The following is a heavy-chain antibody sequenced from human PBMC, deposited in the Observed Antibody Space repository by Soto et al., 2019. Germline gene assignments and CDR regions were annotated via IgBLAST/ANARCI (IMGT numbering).Heavy chain of an antibody. J-gene: IGHJ4*02. Sequence: GGSLRLSCAASGFTVSSYGMSWVRQAPGKGLEWVSSISNSGGRTYYADSVRGRFTVSRDNSRNTLYLQMNSLRAEDTAIYYCAKDARNDYWGQGTLVTVSS. CDR1: GFTVSSYG. CDR2: ISNSGGRT. V-gene: IGHV3-23*01. CDR3: AKDARNDY. D-gene: IGHD6-6*01.